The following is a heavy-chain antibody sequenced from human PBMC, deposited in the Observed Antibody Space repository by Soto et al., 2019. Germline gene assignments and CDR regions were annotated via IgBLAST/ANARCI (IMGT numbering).Heavy chain of an antibody. CDR2: MNPNSGNT. J-gene: IGHJ4*02. V-gene: IGHV1-8*01. D-gene: IGHD3-3*01. CDR1: GYTFTSYD. Sequence: ASVKVSCKASGYTFTSYDINWVRQATGQGLEWMGWMNPNSGNTGYAQKFQGRGTMTRNTSISTAYMELSSLRSEDTAVYYCARGHYDFWSGYTKYYFDYWGQGTLVTVSS. CDR3: ARGHYDFWSGYTKYYFDY.